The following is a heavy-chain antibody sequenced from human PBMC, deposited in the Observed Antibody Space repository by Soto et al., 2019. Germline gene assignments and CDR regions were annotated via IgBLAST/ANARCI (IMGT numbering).Heavy chain of an antibody. D-gene: IGHD3-10*01. CDR3: ATAGSYRFDH. Sequence: GGSLRLSCATSGFTFSNYWIRWVRQAPGEGLVWVSRINPDATTINYADSVKGRFTVSRDNAKNTLYLQMNSLRAENTAVYYCATAGSYRFDHWGQGTLVTVSS. V-gene: IGHV3-74*01. CDR2: INPDATTI. J-gene: IGHJ4*02. CDR1: GFTFSNYW.